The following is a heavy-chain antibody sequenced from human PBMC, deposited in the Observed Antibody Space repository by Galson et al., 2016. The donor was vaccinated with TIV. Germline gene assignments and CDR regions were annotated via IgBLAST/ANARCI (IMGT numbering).Heavy chain of an antibody. CDR1: GYNFANYW. D-gene: IGHD3-10*01. Sequence: QSGAEVKKPGESLRISCRGSGYNFANYWISWVRQMPGKGLEWMGRIDPSDSYVNYNASFQGRITISVDKSINTAYLQWSSLKASDTAMYFCATFLGSGRYYKADVDHWGQGALVAVSS. V-gene: IGHV5-10-1*01. CDR2: IDPSDSYV. J-gene: IGHJ4*02. CDR3: ATFLGSGRYYKADVDH.